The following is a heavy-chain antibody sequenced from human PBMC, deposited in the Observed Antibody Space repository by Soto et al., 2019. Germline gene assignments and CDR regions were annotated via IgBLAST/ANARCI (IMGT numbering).Heavy chain of an antibody. D-gene: IGHD1-26*01. V-gene: IGHV1-69*13. J-gene: IGHJ4*02. Sequence: EASVKVSCKASGGTFSSYAISWVRQAPGQGLEWMGGIIPIFGTANYAQKFQGRVTITADESTSTAYMELSSLRSEDTAVYYCANRQEGSYNYWGQGTLVTVSS. CDR2: IIPIFGTA. CDR3: ANRQEGSYNY. CDR1: GGTFSSYA.